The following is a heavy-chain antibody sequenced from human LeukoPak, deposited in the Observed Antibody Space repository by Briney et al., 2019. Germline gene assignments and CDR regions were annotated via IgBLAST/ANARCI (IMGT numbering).Heavy chain of an antibody. CDR3: ARVGPYYYGSGSVHYYYYYYMDV. V-gene: IGHV4-34*01. D-gene: IGHD3-10*01. CDR1: GGSFSGYY. Sequence: SETLSLTCAVYGGSFSGYYWSWIRQPPGKGLEWIGEINHSGSTNYNPSLKSRVTISVDTSKNQFSLKLSSVTAADTAVYYCARVGPYYYGSGSVHYYYYYYMDVWGKGTTVTVSS. J-gene: IGHJ6*03. CDR2: INHSGST.